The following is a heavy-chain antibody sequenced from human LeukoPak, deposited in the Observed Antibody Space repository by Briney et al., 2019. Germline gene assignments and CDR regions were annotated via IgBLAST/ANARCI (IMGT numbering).Heavy chain of an antibody. Sequence: SETLSPTCTVSGGSISSGSYYWSWIRQPAGKGLEWIGRIYTSGSTNYNPSLKSRVTISVDTSKNQFSLKLSSVTAADTAVYYCARDGVAAASNWFDPWGQGTLVTVSS. CDR1: GGSISSGSYY. CDR2: IYTSGST. CDR3: ARDGVAAASNWFDP. D-gene: IGHD6-13*01. V-gene: IGHV4-61*02. J-gene: IGHJ5*02.